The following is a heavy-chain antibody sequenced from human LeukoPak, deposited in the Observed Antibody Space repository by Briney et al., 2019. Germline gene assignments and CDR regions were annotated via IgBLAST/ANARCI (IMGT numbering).Heavy chain of an antibody. V-gene: IGHV1-18*01. CDR3: ARDLVDGVGAPGAY. CDR2: INIYNCNT. D-gene: IGHD1-26*01. Sequence: ASVKVSCKASGYTFTNYGITWMRRAPGQGLEWMGWINIYNCNTNYAQKLQGRVTITTDTSTSTAYMELRSLRSDDTAVFYCARDLVDGVGAPGAYWGQGALVTVSS. CDR1: GYTFTNYG. J-gene: IGHJ4*02.